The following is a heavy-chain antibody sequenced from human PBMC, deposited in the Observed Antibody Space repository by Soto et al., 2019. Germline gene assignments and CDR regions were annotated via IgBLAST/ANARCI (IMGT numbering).Heavy chain of an antibody. CDR2: IYYSGST. Sequence: SETLSLTCTVSGGSISSYYWSWIRQPPGKGLEWIGYIYYSGSTNYNPSLKSRVTISVDTSKNQFSLKLSSVTAADTAVYYCARLYCSSTSCEDYYYYYMDVWGKGTTVTVSS. V-gene: IGHV4-59*08. J-gene: IGHJ6*03. D-gene: IGHD2-2*01. CDR3: ARLYCSSTSCEDYYYYYMDV. CDR1: GGSISSYY.